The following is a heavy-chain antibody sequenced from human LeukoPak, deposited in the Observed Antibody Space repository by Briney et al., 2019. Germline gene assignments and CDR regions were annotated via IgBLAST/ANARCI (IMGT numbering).Heavy chain of an antibody. D-gene: IGHD3-3*01. V-gene: IGHV1-69*04. CDR2: IIPTLGIT. CDR3: ARMSGGRDWFDP. Sequence: ASVKVSCKASGGSFTNYAVIWVRQAPGQGFEWMGRIIPTLGITNRAQKFQDRVTISADTSSSTAYMELSDLRFEDTAVYYCARMSGGRDWFDPWGQGTLVTVSS. J-gene: IGHJ5*02. CDR1: GGSFTNYA.